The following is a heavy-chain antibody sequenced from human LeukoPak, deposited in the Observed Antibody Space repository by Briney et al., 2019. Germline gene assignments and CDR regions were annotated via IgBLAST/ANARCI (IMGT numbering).Heavy chain of an antibody. Sequence: SETLSLTCTVSGGSFSGYYWSWIRQPPGKGLEWIGEINHSGSTNYNPSLKSRVTISVDTSKNQFSLKLSSVTAADTAVYYCARLTSGRDGYNSLIDYWGQGTLVTVSS. CDR2: INHSGST. J-gene: IGHJ4*02. D-gene: IGHD5-24*01. CDR1: GGSFSGYY. CDR3: ARLTSGRDGYNSLIDY. V-gene: IGHV4-34*01.